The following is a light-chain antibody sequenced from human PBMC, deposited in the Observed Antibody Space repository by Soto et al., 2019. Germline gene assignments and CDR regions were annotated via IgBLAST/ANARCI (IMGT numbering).Light chain of an antibody. CDR3: LQDYHFPRT. CDR2: AAS. CDR1: QGIRDD. Sequence: IEMTQTPSSLSVSVGDRVTITCRASQGIRDDLGWYQQKPGKAPKLLIYAASSLQSGVPSRFSGSGSGTDFTLTISSLQPEDFATYYCLQDYHFPRTFGQGTKLDIK. V-gene: IGKV1-6*02. J-gene: IGKJ1*01.